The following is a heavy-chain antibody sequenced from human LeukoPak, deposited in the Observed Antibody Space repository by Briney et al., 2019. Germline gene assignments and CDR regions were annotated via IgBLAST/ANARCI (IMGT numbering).Heavy chain of an antibody. CDR3: ARGYDLWSGYYMDV. J-gene: IGHJ6*03. D-gene: IGHD3-3*01. Sequence: GGSLRLSCAASGFTFCDYYMSWIRQAPGKGLEWVSYISSSGNTMYYADSVKGRFTISRDNAKNSLYLQMNSLRAEDTAVYYCARGYDLWSGYYMDVWGKGTTVTVSS. CDR2: ISSSGNTM. CDR1: GFTFCDYY. V-gene: IGHV3-11*04.